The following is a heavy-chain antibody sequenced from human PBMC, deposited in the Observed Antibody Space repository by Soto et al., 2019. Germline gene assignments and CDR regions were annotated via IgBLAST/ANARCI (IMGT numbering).Heavy chain of an antibody. D-gene: IGHD3-9*01. CDR3: ATLTKYDILACFYPC. CDR1: GFTVNSNY. CDR2: IYSDGST. J-gene: IGHJ4*02. V-gene: IGHV3-66*01. Sequence: EVQLVESGGGLVQPGGSLRLSCAASGFTVNSNYMSWVRQAPGTGLEWDTVIYSDGSTYYADSVKGRFTISRDYSDNTLYFQLNSLRAGDTAVYYCATLTKYDILACFYPCWGQGTLVSVSS.